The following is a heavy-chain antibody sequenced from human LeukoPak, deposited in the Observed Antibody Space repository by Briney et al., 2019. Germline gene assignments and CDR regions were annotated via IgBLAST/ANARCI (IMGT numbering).Heavy chain of an antibody. CDR2: IWYDGSNK. D-gene: IGHD1-26*01. V-gene: IGHV3-33*06. CDR3: AKIVGGSYYYFDY. CDR1: GFTFSSYG. Sequence: GRSLRLSCAASGFTFSSYGMHWVRQAPGKGLEWVAVIWYDGSNKYYADSVKGRFTISRDNSKNTLYLQMNSLRAEDTAVYYCAKIVGGSYYYFDYWGQGTLVSVSS. J-gene: IGHJ4*02.